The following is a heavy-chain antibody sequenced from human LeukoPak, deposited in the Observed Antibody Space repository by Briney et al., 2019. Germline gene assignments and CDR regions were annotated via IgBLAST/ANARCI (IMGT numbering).Heavy chain of an antibody. D-gene: IGHD2-15*01. Sequence: GGSLRLSCAASGFTFSSYSMNWVRQAPGKGLEWVSSISGSSSYIYYADSVKGRFTISRDNAKNSLYLQMNSLRAEDTAVYYCARCSGGSCSADYWGQGTLVTVSS. CDR1: GFTFSSYS. J-gene: IGHJ4*02. CDR2: ISGSSSYI. V-gene: IGHV3-21*01. CDR3: ARCSGGSCSADY.